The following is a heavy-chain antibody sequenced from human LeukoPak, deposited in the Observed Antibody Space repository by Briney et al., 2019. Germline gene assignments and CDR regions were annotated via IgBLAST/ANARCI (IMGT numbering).Heavy chain of an antibody. CDR3: ARGTYYDYVWGSYRHIFDY. D-gene: IGHD3-16*02. J-gene: IGHJ4*02. Sequence: SETLSLTCTVSGGSISSYYWSWIRQPPGKGLEWIGYIYYSGSTNYNPSLKSRVTISVDTSKNQFSLKLSSVTAADTAVYYCARGTYYDYVWGSYRHIFDYWGQGTLVTVSS. CDR1: GGSISSYY. CDR2: IYYSGST. V-gene: IGHV4-59*12.